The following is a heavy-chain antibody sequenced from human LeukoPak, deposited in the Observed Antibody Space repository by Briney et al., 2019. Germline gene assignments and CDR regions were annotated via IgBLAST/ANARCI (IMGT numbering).Heavy chain of an antibody. CDR3: ARDRIAVAGGFDY. CDR1: GDSISNYY. J-gene: IGHJ4*02. CDR2: IYTSGST. D-gene: IGHD6-19*01. V-gene: IGHV4-4*07. Sequence: SETLSLTCTVSGDSISNYYWSWIRQPAGKGLEWIGRIYTSGSTNYNPSLKSRVTMSVDTSKNQFSLKLSSVTAADTAVYYCARDRIAVAGGFDYWGQGTLVTVSS.